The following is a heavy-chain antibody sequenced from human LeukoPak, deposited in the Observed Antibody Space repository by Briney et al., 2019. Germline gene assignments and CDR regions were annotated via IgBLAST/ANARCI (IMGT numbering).Heavy chain of an antibody. Sequence: GGSLRLSCAASGFTFSSYAMSWVCQAPGKGLEWVSAISGSGGSTYYADSVKGRFTISRDNSKNTLYLQMNSLRAEDTAVYYCAPNPTIVVVPAATFWGWGQGTLVTVSS. CDR1: GFTFSSYA. CDR2: ISGSGGST. CDR3: APNPTIVVVPAATFWG. V-gene: IGHV3-23*01. D-gene: IGHD2-2*01. J-gene: IGHJ4*02.